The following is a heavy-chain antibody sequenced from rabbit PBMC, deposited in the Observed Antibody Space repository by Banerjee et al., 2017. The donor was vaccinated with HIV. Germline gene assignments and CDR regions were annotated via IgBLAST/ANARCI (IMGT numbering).Heavy chain of an antibody. CDR1: GSTLSRYY. D-gene: IGHD4-1*01. CDR2: INTSSGNA. Sequence: QQQLEESGGGLVKPEGSLTLTCTASGSTLSRYYICWVRQAPGKGLEWIACINTSSGNAVYASWAKGRFTISKTSSTTVTLQMTSLTAADTATYFCARDLAGVIGWNFSLWGPGTLVTVS. J-gene: IGHJ4*01. CDR3: ARDLAGVIGWNFSL. V-gene: IGHV1S45*01.